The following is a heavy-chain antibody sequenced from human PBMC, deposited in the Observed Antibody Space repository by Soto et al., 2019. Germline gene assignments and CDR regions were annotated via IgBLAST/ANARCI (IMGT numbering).Heavy chain of an antibody. V-gene: IGHV5-10-1*01. CDR3: ARHDSNGVFDF. D-gene: IGHD2-15*01. CDR2: IDPSDSRT. CDR1: GYMFPIYH. Sequence: PGESLKISCEASGYMFPIYHISWVRQMPGKGLEWVGKIDPSDSRTMCRPSSRARITISVDKSINTAYLEWGRLKASDTAMYYCARHDSNGVFDFWGQGAQVTVSS. J-gene: IGHJ4*02.